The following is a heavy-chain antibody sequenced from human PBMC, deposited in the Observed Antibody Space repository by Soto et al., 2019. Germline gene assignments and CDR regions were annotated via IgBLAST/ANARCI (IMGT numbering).Heavy chain of an antibody. CDR3: ARSSGGNFGIIIEGTNWFGC. CDR1: ADTFTSYY. J-gene: IGHJ5*01. Sequence: DSVKVSCKAPADTFTSYYLNWVRQAPGQGLEWMGVINPHGGSTKFAQKFQGRVTMTRDTSRSTVYMELRSLTSEDTAVYYCARSSGGNFGIIIEGTNWFGCWGYVPLFTFSS. V-gene: IGHV1-46*01. CDR2: INPHGGST. D-gene: IGHD3-3*01.